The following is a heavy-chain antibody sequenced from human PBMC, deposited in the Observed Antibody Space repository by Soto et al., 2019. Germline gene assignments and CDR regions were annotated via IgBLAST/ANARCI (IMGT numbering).Heavy chain of an antibody. Sequence: ASVKVSCKASGYTFTGYYMHWVRQAPGQGLEWMGWINPNSGGTNYAQKFQGWVTMTRDTSISTAYMELSGLRSDDTAVYYCARTYSYASRYGMAVWGQGTTVTVSS. J-gene: IGHJ6*02. D-gene: IGHD5-18*01. V-gene: IGHV1-2*04. CDR3: ARTYSYASRYGMAV. CDR1: GYTFTGYY. CDR2: INPNSGGT.